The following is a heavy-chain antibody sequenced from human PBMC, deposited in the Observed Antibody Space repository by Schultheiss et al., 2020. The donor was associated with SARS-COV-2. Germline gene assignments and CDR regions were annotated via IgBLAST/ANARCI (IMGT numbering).Heavy chain of an antibody. J-gene: IGHJ4*02. CDR3: ASREGGPSGY. CDR1: GFTFSDHY. D-gene: IGHD2-15*01. CDR2: TRNKANSYTT. V-gene: IGHV3-72*01. Sequence: GGSLRLSCAASGFTFSDHYMDWVRQAPGKGLEWVGRTRNKANSYTTEYAASVKGRFTISRDDSKNSLFLEMNSLKTEDTAVYYCASREGGPSGYWGQGTLVTVSS.